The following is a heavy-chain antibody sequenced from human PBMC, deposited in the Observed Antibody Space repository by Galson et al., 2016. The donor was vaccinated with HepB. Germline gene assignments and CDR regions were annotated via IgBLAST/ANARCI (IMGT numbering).Heavy chain of an antibody. CDR2: ITPGHAT. V-gene: IGHV3-69-1*02. CDR3: ARPPRGTFEGFGFDH. Sequence: SLRLSCAGSGFTFSAYTLNWVRQAPGRGLERVSSITPGHATYYSESVKGRFTVSRGTSLYLQMTSLRDEDTAVYYCARPPRGTFEGFGFDHWGRGTLVTVSS. D-gene: IGHD3-16*01. CDR1: GFTFSAYT. J-gene: IGHJ4*02.